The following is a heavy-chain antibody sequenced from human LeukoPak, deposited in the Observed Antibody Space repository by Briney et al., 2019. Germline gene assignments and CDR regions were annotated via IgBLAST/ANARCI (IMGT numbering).Heavy chain of an antibody. CDR2: IIPIFGTA. D-gene: IGHD2-15*01. J-gene: IGHJ5*02. CDR1: GGTFSSYA. CDR3: ARVQVYCSGGSCYSVRWFDP. Sequence: SVKVSCKASGGTFSSYAISWVRQAPGQGLEWTGGIIPIFGTANYAQKFQGRVTITADESTSTAYMELSRLRSDDTAVYYCARVQVYCSGGSCYSVRWFDPWGQGTLVTVSS. V-gene: IGHV1-69*01.